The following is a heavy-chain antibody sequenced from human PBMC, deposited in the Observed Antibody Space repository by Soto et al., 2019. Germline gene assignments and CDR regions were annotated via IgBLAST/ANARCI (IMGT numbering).Heavy chain of an antibody. CDR3: ARRAFGSSRSFDI. V-gene: IGHV3-23*01. Sequence: GALRVSCTGAVFAYSSHPMILFRPAPARGLEWVSGISDGGDLTYNADSVRGRFTISRDNSKNTLFLQMNSLRVEDTAVYYCARRAFGSSRSFDIWGQGTMVTVSS. J-gene: IGHJ3*02. CDR1: VFAYSSHP. CDR2: ISDGGDLT. D-gene: IGHD6-6*01.